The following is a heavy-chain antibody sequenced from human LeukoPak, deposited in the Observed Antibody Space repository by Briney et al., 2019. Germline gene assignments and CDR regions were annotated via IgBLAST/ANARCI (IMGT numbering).Heavy chain of an antibody. Sequence: SETLSLTCTVSGGSIGSYYWSWIRQPAGKGLEWIGRIYTSGSTNYNPSLKSRVTMSVDTSKNQFSLKLSSVTAADTAVYYCARVDYDSSGYPFDYWGQGTLVTVSS. CDR2: IYTSGST. J-gene: IGHJ4*02. CDR1: GGSIGSYY. D-gene: IGHD3-22*01. CDR3: ARVDYDSSGYPFDY. V-gene: IGHV4-4*07.